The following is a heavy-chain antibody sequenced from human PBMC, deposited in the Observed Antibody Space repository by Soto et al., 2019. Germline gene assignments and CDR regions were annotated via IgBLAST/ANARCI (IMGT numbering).Heavy chain of an antibody. CDR3: ARGHSTDCSNGVCSFFYNHEMDV. Sequence: QVQLVQSGAEVKKPGASVKVSCMASGYSFSDYHIYWVQQAPGQGLEWLGRINPKSGGTSTAQKFQGWVTMTRDTSISTAYMELTRLKSDDTAVYFCARGHSTDCSNGVCSFFYNHEMDVWGQGTTVTVSS. J-gene: IGHJ6*02. D-gene: IGHD2-8*01. V-gene: IGHV1-2*04. CDR2: INPKSGGT. CDR1: GYSFSDYH.